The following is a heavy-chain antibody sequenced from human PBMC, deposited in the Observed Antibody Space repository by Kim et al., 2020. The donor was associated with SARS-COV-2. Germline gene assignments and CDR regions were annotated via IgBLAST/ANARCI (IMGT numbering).Heavy chain of an antibody. V-gene: IGHV4-61*01. J-gene: IGHJ6*02. Sequence: SETLSLTCTVSGGSVSSGSYYWSWIRQPPGKGLEWIGYIYYSGSTNYNPSLKSRVTISVDTSKNQFSLKLSSVTAADTAVNYCARDLKTDYGDYEEYYYYGMDVWGQGTTVTVSS. CDR3: ARDLKTDYGDYEEYYYYGMDV. CDR2: IYYSGST. D-gene: IGHD4-17*01. CDR1: GGSVSSGSYY.